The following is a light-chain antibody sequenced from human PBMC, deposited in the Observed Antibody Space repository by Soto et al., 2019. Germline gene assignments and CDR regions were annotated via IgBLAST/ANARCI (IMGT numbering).Light chain of an antibody. CDR3: ATWDDSLSAGL. CDR2: RNS. CDR1: RSNIGTNY. V-gene: IGLV1-47*01. J-gene: IGLJ3*02. Sequence: QSVLTQPPSASGTPGQRVTISCSGTRSNIGTNYVYWYQHLPGAAPKLLIFRNSKRPSGVPDRFSGSRSGTSASLAISGLRTEDEGDYYCATWDDSLSAGLFGGGTKVTVL.